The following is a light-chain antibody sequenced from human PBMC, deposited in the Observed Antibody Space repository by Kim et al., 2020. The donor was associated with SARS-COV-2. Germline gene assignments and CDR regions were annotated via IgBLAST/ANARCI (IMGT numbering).Light chain of an antibody. J-gene: IGKJ1*01. Sequence: SLSPGERATLSCRASQSVSNYLAWYQQRPGQAPRLLIYDATHRATGIPARFSGSGYGTDFTLTISSLEPEDFAIYYCHQRSNWPTFGQGTRVDIK. CDR2: DAT. V-gene: IGKV3-11*01. CDR1: QSVSNY. CDR3: HQRSNWPT.